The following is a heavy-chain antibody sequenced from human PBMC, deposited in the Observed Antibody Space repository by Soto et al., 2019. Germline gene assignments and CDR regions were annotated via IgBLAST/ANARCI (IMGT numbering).Heavy chain of an antibody. D-gene: IGHD4-4*01. V-gene: IGHV3-23*01. J-gene: IGHJ4*02. CDR2: ISGSGGST. CDR3: AKGDSDYYFDS. CDR1: GFTFSSYA. Sequence: PGGSLRLSCAASGFTFSSYAVSWVRQAPGKGLEWVSAISGSGGSTYYADSVKGRFTISRDNSKNTLYLQMNSLRVDDTALYFCAKGDSDYYFDSLGQGTLVTVSS.